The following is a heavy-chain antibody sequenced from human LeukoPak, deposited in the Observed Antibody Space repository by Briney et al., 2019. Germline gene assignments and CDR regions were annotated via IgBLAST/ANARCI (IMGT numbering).Heavy chain of an antibody. D-gene: IGHD3-10*01. CDR3: VKDGGRYGSGSYYLDY. J-gene: IGHJ4*02. V-gene: IGHV3-64D*06. Sequence: GGSLRLSCSASGFTFSSYAMHWVRQAPGKGLQYVSTISSNGGGTYYADSVKGRFTISRDNSKNTPHLQMSSLRAEDTAVYYCVKDGGRYGSGSYYLDYWGQGSLVTVSS. CDR1: GFTFSSYA. CDR2: ISSNGGGT.